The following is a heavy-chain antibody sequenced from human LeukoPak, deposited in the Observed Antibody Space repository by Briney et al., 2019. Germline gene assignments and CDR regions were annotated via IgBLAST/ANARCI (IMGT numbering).Heavy chain of an antibody. CDR3: AKDLVTGSLDY. CDR1: GFTFSTYA. J-gene: IGHJ4*02. Sequence: GGSLRLSCTASGFTFSTYAMTWVRQAPGKGLEWVSSISGGAGSTYYADSVKGRFTISRANSENTLYLQMHSLRAEDTAVYYCAKDLVTGSLDYWGLGTLVTVSS. D-gene: IGHD3-10*01. V-gene: IGHV3-23*01. CDR2: ISGGAGST.